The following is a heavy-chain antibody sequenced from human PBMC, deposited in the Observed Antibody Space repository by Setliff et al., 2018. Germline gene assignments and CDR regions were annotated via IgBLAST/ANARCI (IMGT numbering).Heavy chain of an antibody. CDR2: ISAYNGNT. CDR3: ARVAGYSSGWYDAFDI. Sequence: GASVKVSCKTSGYTFTSYGISWVRQAPGQGLEWMGWISAYNGNTNYAQKRQGRVTMTTDTSKRTAYMERRSLRSDDTAVYYCARVAGYSSGWYDAFDIWGQGTMVTVSS. D-gene: IGHD6-19*01. CDR1: GYTFTSYG. J-gene: IGHJ3*02. V-gene: IGHV1-18*01.